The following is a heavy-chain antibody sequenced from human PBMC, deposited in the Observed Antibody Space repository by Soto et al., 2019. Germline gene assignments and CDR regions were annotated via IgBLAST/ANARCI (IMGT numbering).Heavy chain of an antibody. V-gene: IGHV1-3*01. J-gene: IGHJ5*02. CDR3: SLTTVTTSGVPWFDP. D-gene: IGHD4-4*01. Sequence: ASVKVSCKASGYTLTTYPIHWVRQAPGQRLEWMGWINAGNGNTKYSQKFQGRVTITRDTSASTAYMELSSLRSEDTAVYYCSLTTVTTSGVPWFDPWGQGTLVTVS. CDR2: INAGNGNT. CDR1: GYTLTTYP.